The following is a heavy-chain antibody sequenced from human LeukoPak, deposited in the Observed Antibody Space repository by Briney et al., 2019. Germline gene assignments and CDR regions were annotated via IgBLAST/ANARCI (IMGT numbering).Heavy chain of an antibody. CDR1: GFTFSSYS. V-gene: IGHV3-21*01. J-gene: IGHJ4*02. Sequence: GGSLRLSCAASGFTFSSYSMNWVRQAPGKGLEWVSSISSSSSYIYYADSVKGRFTISRDNAKHSLYLQMNSLRAEDTAVYYCARGDNSSGWYPRYFDYWGQGTLVTVSS. CDR2: ISSSSSYI. D-gene: IGHD6-19*01. CDR3: ARGDNSSGWYPRYFDY.